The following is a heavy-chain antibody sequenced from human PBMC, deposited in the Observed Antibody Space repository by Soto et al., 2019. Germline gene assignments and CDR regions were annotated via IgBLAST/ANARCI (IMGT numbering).Heavy chain of an antibody. CDR3: ARAGGLGYCSSTSCSPSDY. CDR2: ISSNGGST. J-gene: IGHJ4*02. Sequence: GGSLRLSCAASGFTFSSYAMHWVRQAPGKGLEYVSAISSNGGSTYYANSVKGRFTISRDNSKNTLYLQMGSLRAEDMAVYYCARAGGLGYCSSTSCSPSDYWGQGTLVTVSS. D-gene: IGHD2-2*01. V-gene: IGHV3-64*01. CDR1: GFTFSSYA.